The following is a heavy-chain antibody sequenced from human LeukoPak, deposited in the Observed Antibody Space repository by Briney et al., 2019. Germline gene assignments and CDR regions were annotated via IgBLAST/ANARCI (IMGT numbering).Heavy chain of an antibody. Sequence: GGSLRLSCAASGFTFSSYWMHWVRQAPGKGLVWVSRINSDGSSTSYADSVKGRFTTSRDNAKNTLYLQMNSLRAEDTAVYYCARDRDSGSYPHGGGFDPWGQGTLVIVSS. CDR3: ARDRDSGSYPHGGGFDP. V-gene: IGHV3-74*01. D-gene: IGHD1-26*01. J-gene: IGHJ5*02. CDR2: INSDGSST. CDR1: GFTFSSYW.